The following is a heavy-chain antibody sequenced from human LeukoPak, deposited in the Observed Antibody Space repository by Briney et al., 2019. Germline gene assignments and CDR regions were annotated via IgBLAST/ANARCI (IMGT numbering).Heavy chain of an antibody. V-gene: IGHV3-66*02. Sequence: GGSLRLSCAASGLSVNSNYMSWVRQAPGKGLEWVSVIYSDDSTYCADSVRGRFTISRDNSKNTLYLQMNSPRAEDTAVYYCARDGRVGATRLNIWGQGTMVTVSS. CDR1: GLSVNSNY. CDR2: IYSDDST. CDR3: ARDGRVGATRLNI. J-gene: IGHJ3*02. D-gene: IGHD1-26*01.